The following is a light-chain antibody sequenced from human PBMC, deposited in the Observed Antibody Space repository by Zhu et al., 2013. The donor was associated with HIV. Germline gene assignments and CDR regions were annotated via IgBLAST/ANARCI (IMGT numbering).Light chain of an antibody. CDR3: SSYSIITTLVL. CDR1: TSDVGSYDL. J-gene: IGLJ2*01. Sequence: QSALTQPASVSGSPGQSITMSCTGTTSDVGSYDLVSWYQQHPGKAPKLLIYEVKERPSGISNRFSGSKSGNTASLTISGLQPEDEADYYCSSYSIITTLVLFGGGTKLTVL. CDR2: EVK. V-gene: IGLV2-14*02.